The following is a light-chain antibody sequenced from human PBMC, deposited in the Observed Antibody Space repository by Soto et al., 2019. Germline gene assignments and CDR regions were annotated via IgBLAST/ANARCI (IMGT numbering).Light chain of an antibody. Sequence: DIQMTQSPSTLSASVGDRVTITCRASQSISSWLAWYQQKPGKAPKLLIYEASSLDSGVPSRFSGSGSGTEFTLTISSPQPDAFATSYCQQYNSYSRTFGQGTKVDIK. V-gene: IGKV1-5*01. J-gene: IGKJ1*01. CDR2: EAS. CDR3: QQYNSYSRT. CDR1: QSISSW.